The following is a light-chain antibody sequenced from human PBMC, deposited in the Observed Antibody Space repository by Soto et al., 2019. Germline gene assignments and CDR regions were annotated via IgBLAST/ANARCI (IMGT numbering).Light chain of an antibody. Sequence: DIQMTQSPSSVSASVGDRVTITSRASQGISSWLAWYQVKPGRAPKLLIYSASSLQTGVPLRFSGSGSGTDFILTISSLQPEDVATYYCQQLDRFPLTFGQGTRLEIK. CDR2: SAS. CDR3: QQLDRFPLT. CDR1: QGISSW. V-gene: IGKV1-12*01. J-gene: IGKJ5*01.